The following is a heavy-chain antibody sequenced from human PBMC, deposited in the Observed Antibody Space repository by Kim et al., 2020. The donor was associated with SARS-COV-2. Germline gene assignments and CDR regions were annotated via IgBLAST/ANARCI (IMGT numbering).Heavy chain of an antibody. D-gene: IGHD4-17*01. V-gene: IGHV4-39*07. CDR1: GGSISSSSYY. CDR3: ARGISRENFATVGSYYYFDY. CDR2: IYYSGST. J-gene: IGHJ4*02. Sequence: SETLSLTCTVSGGSISSSSYYWGWIRQPPGKGLEWIGSIYYSGSTYYNPSLKSRVTISVDTSKNQFSLKLSSVTAADTAVYYCARGISRENFATVGSYYYFDYWGQGTLVTVSS.